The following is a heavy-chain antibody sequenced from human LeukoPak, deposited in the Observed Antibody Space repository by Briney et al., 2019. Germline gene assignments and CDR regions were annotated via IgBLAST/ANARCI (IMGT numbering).Heavy chain of an antibody. Sequence: ASVKVSCKASGYTFTSSAMHWVRQAPGQRLEWMGWINAGSGNTKYSQEFQGRVTITRDTSASTAYMKLSSLRSEDMAVYYCAREGSMVRGLGIFGFDYWGQGTLVTVSS. J-gene: IGHJ4*02. CDR2: INAGSGNT. CDR3: AREGSMVRGLGIFGFDY. D-gene: IGHD3-10*01. V-gene: IGHV1-3*03. CDR1: GYTFTSSA.